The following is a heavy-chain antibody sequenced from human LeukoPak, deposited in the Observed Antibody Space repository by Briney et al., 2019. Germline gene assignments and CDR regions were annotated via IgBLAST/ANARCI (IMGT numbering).Heavy chain of an antibody. V-gene: IGHV1-2*02. D-gene: IGHD6-19*01. Sequence: ASVKVSCKASGYTFTGYYMHWVRQAPGQGLEWMGWINPNSGGTNYAQKFQGSVTMTRDTSISTAYMELSRLRSDDTAVYYCANTDIAVAGPPFDYWGQGTLVTVSS. J-gene: IGHJ4*02. CDR3: ANTDIAVAGPPFDY. CDR1: GYTFTGYY. CDR2: INPNSGGT.